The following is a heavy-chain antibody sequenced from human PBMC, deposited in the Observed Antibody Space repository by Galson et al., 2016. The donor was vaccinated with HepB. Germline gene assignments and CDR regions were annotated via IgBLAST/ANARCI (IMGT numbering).Heavy chain of an antibody. D-gene: IGHD3-10*01. J-gene: IGHJ6*02. CDR2: VFHNGRT. V-gene: IGHV4-59*01. Sequence: SETLSLTCTVSGGSISTDYWTWIRQAPGRGLEWIGYVFHNGRTDYNPSLKSRVTISVDTSKKQFSLKVSSVTAADTAVYYCARDVGYYGPDNYESYYHIMDVWGQGTTVTVSS. CDR3: ARDVGYYGPDNYESYYHIMDV. CDR1: GGSISTDY.